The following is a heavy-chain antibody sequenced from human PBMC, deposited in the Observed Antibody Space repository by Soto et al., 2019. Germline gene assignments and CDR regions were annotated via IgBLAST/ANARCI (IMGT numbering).Heavy chain of an antibody. CDR2: IYYSGST. Sequence: QVQLHESGPELVKPSQTLSLTCTVSGGSISSGGYYWSWIRQHPGKGLEWIGYIYYSGSTYYNPSLKSRVTIAVDTSKNQFSLKLSSVTAADTAVYYCARAPPGSENWFDPWGQGTLVTVSS. D-gene: IGHD2-15*01. CDR1: GGSISSGGYY. CDR3: ARAPPGSENWFDP. J-gene: IGHJ5*02. V-gene: IGHV4-31*03.